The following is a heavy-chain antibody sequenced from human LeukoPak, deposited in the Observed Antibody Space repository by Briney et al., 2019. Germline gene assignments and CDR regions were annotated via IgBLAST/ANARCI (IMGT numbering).Heavy chain of an antibody. CDR3: AKDHRSSTRRIGDLNDY. V-gene: IGHV3-30*18. D-gene: IGHD2-2*01. CDR1: GFTFSSYG. CDR2: ISYDGSNK. J-gene: IGHJ4*02. Sequence: GGSLRLSCAASGFTFSSYGMHWVRQAPGKGLEWVAVISYDGSNKYYADSVKGRFTISRDNSKNTLYLQMNSLRAEDTAVYYCAKDHRSSTRRIGDLNDYWGQGTLVTVSS.